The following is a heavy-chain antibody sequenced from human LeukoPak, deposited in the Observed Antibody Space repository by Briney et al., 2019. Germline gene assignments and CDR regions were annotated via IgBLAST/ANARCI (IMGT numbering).Heavy chain of an antibody. CDR1: GNSFSNYW. CDR3: ARLGLGSGSSCDY. CDR2: IYPGDSDT. Sequence: GESLKISCKGSGNSFSNYWIGWVRQLPGRGLEWMGIIYPGDSDTRYNPSFQGQVTISADKSISTAYLQWSSLKASDTAIYYCARLGLGSGSSCDYWGQGTLVIVSS. J-gene: IGHJ4*02. D-gene: IGHD3-10*01. V-gene: IGHV5-51*01.